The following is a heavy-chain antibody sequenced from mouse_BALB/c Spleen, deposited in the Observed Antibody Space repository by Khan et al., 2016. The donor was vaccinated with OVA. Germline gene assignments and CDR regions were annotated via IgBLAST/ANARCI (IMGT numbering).Heavy chain of an antibody. CDR1: GYTFTSYW. CDR2: IYPGNTDT. CDR3: TRRNWDVAWFAY. V-gene: IGHV1-5*01. Sequence: VQLQQSGTVLARPGASVKMSCKASGYTFTSYWMHWVKQRPGQGLEWIGDIYPGNTDTNYNQKFKGKAKLTAVTSTSTAYMDLSSLTNEVSAVYYWTRRNWDVAWFAYWGQGTLVTVSA. J-gene: IGHJ3*01. D-gene: IGHD4-1*01.